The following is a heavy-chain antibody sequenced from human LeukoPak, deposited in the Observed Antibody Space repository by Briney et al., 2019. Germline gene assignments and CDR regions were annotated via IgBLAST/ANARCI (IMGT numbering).Heavy chain of an antibody. CDR3: AKAARPDGGAFDI. V-gene: IGHV1-69*13. CDR1: GGTFSSYA. J-gene: IGHJ3*02. D-gene: IGHD6-6*01. Sequence: GASVKVSCKASGGTFSSYAISWVRQAPGQGLEWMGGIIPIFGTANYAQKFQGRVTITADESTSTAYMELSSLRSEDTAVYYCAKAARPDGGAFDIWGQGTMVTVSS. CDR2: IIPIFGTA.